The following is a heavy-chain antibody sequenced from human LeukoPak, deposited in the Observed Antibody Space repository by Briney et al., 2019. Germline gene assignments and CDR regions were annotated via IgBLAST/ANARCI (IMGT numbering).Heavy chain of an antibody. CDR2: IDTAGDT. CDR1: GFTFSNYD. D-gene: IGHD3-3*01. J-gene: IGHJ6*03. Sequence: GGSLRLSCAASGFTFSNYDMHWVRQATGKGLEWVSGIDTAGDTYYPGSVKGRFTISRDNAKNSLYLQMNSLRVEDTAVYYCARDYDRYYMDVWGKGTTVTVSS. V-gene: IGHV3-13*01. CDR3: ARDYDRYYMDV.